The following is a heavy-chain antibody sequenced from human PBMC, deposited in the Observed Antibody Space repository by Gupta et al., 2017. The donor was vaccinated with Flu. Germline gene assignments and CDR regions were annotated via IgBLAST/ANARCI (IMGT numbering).Heavy chain of an antibody. Sequence: QVQLQQWGAGLLKPSETLSLTCAVYGGSFSGYYWSWIRQPPGKGLEWIGEINHSGSTNYNPSLKSRVTISVDTSKNQFSLKLSSVTAADTAVYYCARVGAARFASFDYWGQGTLVTVSS. V-gene: IGHV4-34*01. CDR3: ARVGAARFASFDY. D-gene: IGHD6-6*01. CDR2: INHSGST. CDR1: GGSFSGYY. J-gene: IGHJ4*02.